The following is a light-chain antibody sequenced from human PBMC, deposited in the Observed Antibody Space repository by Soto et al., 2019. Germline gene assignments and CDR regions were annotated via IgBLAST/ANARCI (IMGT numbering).Light chain of an antibody. CDR2: WAS. CDR3: QQYYSTLSYT. Sequence: DIVMTQSPDSLAVSLGERATINCKSSQSVLYSSNNKNYLAWYQQKPGQPPKLLIYWASTRESGVPDRFSGSGSGTDFTLTISSLQAEDVAVYYCQQYYSTLSYTFGHGTKLEIK. J-gene: IGKJ2*01. CDR1: QSVLYSSNNKNY. V-gene: IGKV4-1*01.